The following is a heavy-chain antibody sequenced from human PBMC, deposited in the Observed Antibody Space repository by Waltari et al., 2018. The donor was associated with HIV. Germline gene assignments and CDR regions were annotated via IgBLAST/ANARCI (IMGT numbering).Heavy chain of an antibody. CDR2: MNPNSGNT. J-gene: IGHJ4*02. V-gene: IGHV1-8*01. CDR1: GYTFTRYD. CDR3: ARGPQDYPKYYFDY. D-gene: IGHD4-17*01. Sequence: QVQLVQSGAEVKKPGASVKVSCKASGYTFTRYDINWVRQATGKGLEWLGLMNPNSGNTGYAQRFQGRVTMTRNTSISTAYMELSSLRSEDTAVYFCARGPQDYPKYYFDYWGQGTLVTVSS.